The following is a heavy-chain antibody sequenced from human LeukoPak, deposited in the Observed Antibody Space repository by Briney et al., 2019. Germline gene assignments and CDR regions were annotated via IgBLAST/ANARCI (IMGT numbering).Heavy chain of an antibody. CDR2: INHSGST. J-gene: IGHJ4*02. Sequence: SETLSLTCAVYGGSFSGYYWSWIRQPPGKGLEWIGEINHSGSTNYNPSLKSRVTISVDTSKNQFSLKLSSVTAADTAVYYCARGHPGYYYGSGSYLLDYWGQGTLVTVSS. CDR3: ARGHPGYYYGSGSYLLDY. V-gene: IGHV4-34*01. D-gene: IGHD3-10*01. CDR1: GGSFSGYY.